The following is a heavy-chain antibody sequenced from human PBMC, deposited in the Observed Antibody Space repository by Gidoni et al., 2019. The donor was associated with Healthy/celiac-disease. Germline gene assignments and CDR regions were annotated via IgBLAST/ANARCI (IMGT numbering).Heavy chain of an antibody. CDR3: AKDPYYDFWPPPYYFDY. V-gene: IGHV3-30*18. J-gene: IGHJ4*02. D-gene: IGHD3-3*01. CDR2: ISYDGSNK. Sequence: QVQLVESGGGVVQPGRSLRLSCAASGFTFSSYGMPWVRQAPGKGLEWVAVISYDGSNKYYADSVKGRFTISRDNSKNTLYLQMNSLRAEDTAVYYCAKDPYYDFWPPPYYFDYWGQGTLVTVSS. CDR1: GFTFSSYG.